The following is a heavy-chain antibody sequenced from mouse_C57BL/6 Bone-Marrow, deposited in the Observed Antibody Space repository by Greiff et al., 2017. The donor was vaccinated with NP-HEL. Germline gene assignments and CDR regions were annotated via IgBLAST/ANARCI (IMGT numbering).Heavy chain of an antibody. CDR2: ISSGGSYT. D-gene: IGHD4-1*01. CDR3: ARERVTGTRYFDV. Sequence: EVMLVESGGDLVKPGGSLKLSCAASGFTFSSYGMSWVRQTPDKRLEWVATISSGGSYTYYPDSVKGRFTISRDKAKNTLYLQMSRLKSEDTAMYYCARERVTGTRYFDVWGTGTTVTVSS. CDR1: GFTFSSYG. V-gene: IGHV5-6*01. J-gene: IGHJ1*03.